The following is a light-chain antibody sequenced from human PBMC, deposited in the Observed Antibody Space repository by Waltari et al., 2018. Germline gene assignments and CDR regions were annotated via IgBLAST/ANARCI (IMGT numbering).Light chain of an antibody. J-gene: IGKJ4*01. Sequence: EIVMTQSPATLSVSPGERATLSCRVSQSVSSNLAWYQQKPGQAPRLLIYGASTRATGIPARISGSGSGTEFTLTISSLQSEDFAVYFCQHYNNWPPLAFGGGTKVEIK. CDR2: GAS. CDR3: QHYNNWPPLA. V-gene: IGKV3-15*01. CDR1: QSVSSN.